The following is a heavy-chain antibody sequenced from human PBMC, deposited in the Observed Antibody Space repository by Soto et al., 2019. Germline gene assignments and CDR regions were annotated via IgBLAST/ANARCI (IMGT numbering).Heavy chain of an antibody. CDR1: GFTFSSYG. Sequence: GGSLRLSCAASGFTFSSYGMHWVRQAPGKGLEWVAVIWYDGSNKYYVDSVKGRFTISRDNAKNSLYLQMNSLRAEDTAVYYCAREAQTRYDFWSGYSRDYYMDVWGKGTTVTVSS. CDR2: IWYDGSNK. V-gene: IGHV3-33*01. D-gene: IGHD3-3*01. J-gene: IGHJ6*03. CDR3: AREAQTRYDFWSGYSRDYYMDV.